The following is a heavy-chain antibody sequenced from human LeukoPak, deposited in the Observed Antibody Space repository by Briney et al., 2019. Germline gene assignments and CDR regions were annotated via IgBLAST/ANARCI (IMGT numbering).Heavy chain of an antibody. CDR3: AKTTYYAARDAPDY. CDR1: GFTFSSYA. V-gene: IGHV3-23*01. Sequence: GGALRLSCAASGFTFSSYAMSWVRQAPGKGLEWVSAISGSGGSTYYADSVKVRFTISRDNSKNTLYLQMNSLRAEDTEVYYCAKTTYYAARDAPDYWGQGTLVIVS. CDR2: ISGSGGST. J-gene: IGHJ4*02. D-gene: IGHD2/OR15-2a*01.